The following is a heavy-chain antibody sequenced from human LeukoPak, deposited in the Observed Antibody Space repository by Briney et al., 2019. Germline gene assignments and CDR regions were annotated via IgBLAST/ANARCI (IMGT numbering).Heavy chain of an antibody. J-gene: IGHJ4*02. CDR3: ARVMVVVPAAIPYYFDY. Sequence: GGSLRLSCAASGFTFSSYWMSWVRQAPGKGLEWVANIKQDGSEKYYVDSVKGRFTISRDNAKNSLYLQMNSLRAEDTAVYYCARVMVVVPAAIPYYFDYWGQGTLVTVSS. CDR1: GFTFSSYW. CDR2: IKQDGSEK. V-gene: IGHV3-7*01. D-gene: IGHD2-2*02.